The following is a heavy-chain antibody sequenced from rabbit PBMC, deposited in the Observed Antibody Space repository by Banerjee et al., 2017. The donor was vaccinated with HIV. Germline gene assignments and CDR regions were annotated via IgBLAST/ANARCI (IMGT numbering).Heavy chain of an antibody. CDR2: IGTASGST. CDR1: GFDFSSYYY. D-gene: IGHD8-1*01. CDR3: ARETGYAGGGYSFNL. V-gene: IGHV1S40*01. J-gene: IGHJ4*01. Sequence: QSLEESGGDLVKPGASLTLTCKASGFDFSSYYYMCWVRQAPGKGLEWIGCIGTASGSTYYASWAKGRFTISKTSSTTVTLQMTSLTAADTATYFCARETGYAGGGYSFNLWGQGTLVTVS.